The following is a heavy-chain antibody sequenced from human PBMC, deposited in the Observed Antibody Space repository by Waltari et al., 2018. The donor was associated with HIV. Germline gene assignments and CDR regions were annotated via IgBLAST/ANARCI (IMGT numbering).Heavy chain of an antibody. D-gene: IGHD6-6*01. CDR2: ISSSGNFK. CDR3: ARDSRGSTWSLNWFDP. CDR1: GFIFNSYS. Sequence: EVQLVESGGGPVKPGESLRLSCVPPGFIFNSYSMKWVRQAPGKGPEWVSSISSSGNFKHYADSVKGRFTISRDNAENSLYLQMNGLRAEDTAIYYCARDSRGSTWSLNWFDPWGQGTLVTVSS. J-gene: IGHJ5*02. V-gene: IGHV3-21*02.